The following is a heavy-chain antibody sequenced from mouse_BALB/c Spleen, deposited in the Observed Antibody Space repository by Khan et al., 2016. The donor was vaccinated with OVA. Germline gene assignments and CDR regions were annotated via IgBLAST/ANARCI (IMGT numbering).Heavy chain of an antibody. CDR1: GYTFTNYR. D-gene: IGHD1-1*01. Sequence: QIQLVQSGPELKKPGETVKISCKASGYTFTNYRMNWMKQAPGKGLKWMGWINTYTGEPTYADDFKGRFAFSLETSASTAYLQINNLKTEDMATSFCARESSYWYFDVWGAGTTVTVSS. J-gene: IGHJ1*01. V-gene: IGHV9-1*02. CDR3: ARESSYWYFDV. CDR2: INTYTGEP.